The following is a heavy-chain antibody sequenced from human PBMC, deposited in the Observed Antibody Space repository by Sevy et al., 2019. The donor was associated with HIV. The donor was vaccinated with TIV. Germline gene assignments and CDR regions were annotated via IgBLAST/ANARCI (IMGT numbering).Heavy chain of an antibody. CDR2: ISWNSRNI. CDR1: GFPFNDHA. D-gene: IGHD2-21*01. CDR3: AKDINRGCDGVNCYSYYYYFYGLDV. V-gene: IGHV3-9*01. J-gene: IGHJ6*02. Sequence: GGSLRLSCAASGFPFNDHAMHWVRQVPGKGLEWVSGISWNSRNIGYAGSVKGRLTNSRDNARNVVYLEMNSLIPEDTAFYYCAKDINRGCDGVNCYSYYYYFYGLDVWGQGTTVTVSS.